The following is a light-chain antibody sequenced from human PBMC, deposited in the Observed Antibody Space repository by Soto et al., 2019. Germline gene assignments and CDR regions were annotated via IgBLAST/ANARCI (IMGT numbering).Light chain of an antibody. V-gene: IGKV1-5*03. CDR3: QQYNSYPWT. CDR1: QNIMTL. J-gene: IGKJ1*01. Sequence: DIQMTQSPSTLSASVGDRVTLTCRASQNIMTLLAWYQQKPGKAPKLLIYKASTLESGVPSTFSGSGSETEFTLTISSLQPDDFATYYCQQYNSYPWTFGQGNKVDIK. CDR2: KAS.